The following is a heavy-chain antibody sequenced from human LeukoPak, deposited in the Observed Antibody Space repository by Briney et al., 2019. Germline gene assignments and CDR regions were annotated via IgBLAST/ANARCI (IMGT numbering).Heavy chain of an antibody. CDR2: IYPGDSDT. CDR1: GYSFTSYW. V-gene: IGHV5-51*01. J-gene: IGHJ4*02. Sequence: GESLKISCKGSGYSFTSYWIGWVRQMPGKGLEWMGIIYPGDSDTRYSPPFQGQVTISADKSISTAYLQWSSLKASDTAMYYCARRAYYYDSSGYSYYFDYWGQGTLVTVSS. CDR3: ARRAYYYDSSGYSYYFDY. D-gene: IGHD3-22*01.